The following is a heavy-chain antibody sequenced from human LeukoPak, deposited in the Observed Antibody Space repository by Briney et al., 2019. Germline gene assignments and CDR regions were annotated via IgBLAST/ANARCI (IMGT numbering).Heavy chain of an antibody. V-gene: IGHV3-23*01. CDR1: GFTFSSYA. D-gene: IGHD2-2*01. J-gene: IGHJ5*02. CDR2: ISGSGGST. Sequence: GGSLRLSCAASGFTFSSYAMSWVRQAPGKGLEWVSAISGSGGSTYYADSVKGRFTISRDNSKNTLYLQMNSLRAEDTAVYYCARDHCSSTSCYWFDPWGQGTLVTVSS. CDR3: ARDHCSSTSCYWFDP.